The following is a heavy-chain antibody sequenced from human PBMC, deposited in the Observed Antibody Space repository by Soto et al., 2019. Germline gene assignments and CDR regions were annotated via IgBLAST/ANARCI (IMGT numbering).Heavy chain of an antibody. D-gene: IGHD5-12*01. CDR1: GFTVSSNY. CDR3: SRVGGRGYGYVFDI. Sequence: GGSLRLSCAASGFTVSSNYMSWVRQAPGKGLEWVSVIYSGGSTNYADSVKGRFTISRDNSKNTLYLQMNSLRAEDTAVYYCSRVGGRGYGYVFDIWGQGTMVTVSS. J-gene: IGHJ3*02. CDR2: IYSGGST. V-gene: IGHV3-66*01.